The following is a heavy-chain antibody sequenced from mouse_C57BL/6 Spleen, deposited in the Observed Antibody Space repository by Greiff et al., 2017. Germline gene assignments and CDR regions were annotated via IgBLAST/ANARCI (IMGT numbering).Heavy chain of an antibody. V-gene: IGHV2-2*01. D-gene: IGHD3-1*01. CDR2: IWSGGST. CDR1: GFSLTSYG. J-gene: IGHJ4*01. CDR3: ARNWELGYAMDY. Sequence: QVHVKQSGPGLVQPSQSLSITCTVSGFSLTSYGVHWVRQSPGKGLEWLGVIWSGGSTDYNAAFISRLSISKDNSKSQVFFKMNSLQADDTAIYYCARNWELGYAMDYWGQGTSVTVSS.